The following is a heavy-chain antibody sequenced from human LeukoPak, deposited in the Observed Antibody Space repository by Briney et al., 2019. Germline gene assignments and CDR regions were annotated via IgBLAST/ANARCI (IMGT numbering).Heavy chain of an antibody. V-gene: IGHV3-11*05. CDR1: EFTFSDYY. J-gene: IGHJ6*02. CDR2: ISSSGSDT. Sequence: GGSLRLSCAASEFTFSDYYMSWIHQAPGKGLEWVSYISSSGSDTDYADSVKGRFTISRDNAKNSLFLQMNSLRAEDTALYYCARGHHGMEVWGRGTTVIVSS. CDR3: ARGHHGMEV.